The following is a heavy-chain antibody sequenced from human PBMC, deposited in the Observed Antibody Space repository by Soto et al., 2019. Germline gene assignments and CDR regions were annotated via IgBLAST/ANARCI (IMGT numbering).Heavy chain of an antibody. CDR2: IYTSGST. CDR1: GGSISSYN. CDR3: ARGRIAAAGTIPYYYYGMDV. Sequence: ETLSLTCTVSGGSISSYNWSWIRQPAGKGLEWIGRIYTSGSTNYNPSLKSRVTMSVDTSKNQFSLKLSSVTAADTAVYYCARGRIAAAGTIPYYYYGMDVWGQGTTVTVSS. V-gene: IGHV4-4*07. D-gene: IGHD6-13*01. J-gene: IGHJ6*02.